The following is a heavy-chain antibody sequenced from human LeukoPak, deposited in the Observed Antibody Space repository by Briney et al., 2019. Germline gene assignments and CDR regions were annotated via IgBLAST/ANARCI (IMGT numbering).Heavy chain of an antibody. Sequence: GGSLRLSCAASGFSVSRDCMHWVRQAPGKGLEWVSVIHSDGSTQYADSVKGRFTIHRDSSKNTLYLQMNSLRAEDTAVYYCAKAKDIVVVPAALDYWGQGTLVTVSS. J-gene: IGHJ4*02. CDR1: GFSVSRDC. CDR3: AKAKDIVVVPAALDY. CDR2: IHSDGST. V-gene: IGHV3-53*05. D-gene: IGHD2-2*01.